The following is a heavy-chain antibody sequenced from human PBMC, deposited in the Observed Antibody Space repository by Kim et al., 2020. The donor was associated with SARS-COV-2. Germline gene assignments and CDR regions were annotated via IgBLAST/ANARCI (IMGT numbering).Heavy chain of an antibody. V-gene: IGHV3-33*01. CDR2: IWYDGSNK. J-gene: IGHJ4*02. Sequence: GGSLRLSCAASGFTFSSYGMHWVRQAPGKGLEWVAVIWYDGSNKYYADSVKGRFTISRDNSKNTLYLQMNSLRAEDTAVYYCAREGIYPPDRAPFDYWGQGTLVTVSS. D-gene: IGHD3-3*02. CDR3: AREGIYPPDRAPFDY. CDR1: GFTFSSYG.